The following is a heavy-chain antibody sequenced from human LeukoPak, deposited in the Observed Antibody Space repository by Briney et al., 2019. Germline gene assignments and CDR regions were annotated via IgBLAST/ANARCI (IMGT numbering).Heavy chain of an antibody. Sequence: PGGSLRLSCAASGFTVSNNYMSWVRQAPGKGLEWVSVIYSDDRTYYADSVKGRFTISRDNSKNTVYLQMNSLRAEDTAVYYCATVKGGYYFDYWGQGTLVTVSS. CDR3: ATVKGGYYFDY. V-gene: IGHV3-66*01. J-gene: IGHJ4*02. CDR2: IYSDDRT. CDR1: GFTVSNNY. D-gene: IGHD3-16*01.